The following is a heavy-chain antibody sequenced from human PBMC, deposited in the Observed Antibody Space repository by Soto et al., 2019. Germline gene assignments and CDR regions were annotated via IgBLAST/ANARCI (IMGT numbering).Heavy chain of an antibody. D-gene: IGHD3-3*01. CDR3: ARSVEYYDFWSGYRRPYYFDY. Sequence: SETLSLTCTVSCGSISSGGYYWSWIHQHPGKGLEWIGYIYYSGSTYYNPSLKSRVTISVDTSKNQFSLKLSSVTAADTAVYYCARSVEYYDFWSGYRRPYYFDYWGQGTLVTVSS. J-gene: IGHJ4*02. CDR2: IYYSGST. V-gene: IGHV4-31*03. CDR1: CGSISSGGYY.